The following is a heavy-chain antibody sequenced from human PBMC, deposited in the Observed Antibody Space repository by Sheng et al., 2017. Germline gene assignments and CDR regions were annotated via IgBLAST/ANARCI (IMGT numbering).Heavy chain of an antibody. CDR2: ISPYNGNT. CDR1: GYTFSCCG. CDR3: ASRDGYNYKDDAFDI. D-gene: IGHD5-12*01. Sequence: GAEVKRPGASVKVSCRASGYTFSCCGITWVRQAPGQGLEWMGWISPYNGNTNFAQNLQGRVTLTTDTSASTAYMELRSLRSDDTAVYYCASRDGYNYKDDAFDIWGQGTMVTVSS. J-gene: IGHJ3*02. V-gene: IGHV1-18*01.